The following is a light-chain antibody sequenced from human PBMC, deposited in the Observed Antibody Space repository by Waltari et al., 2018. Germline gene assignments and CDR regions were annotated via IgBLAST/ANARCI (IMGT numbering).Light chain of an antibody. CDR3: HQTDSPPET. CDR1: QSVSTS. V-gene: IGKV1-39*01. Sequence: DIQMTQSPSSLSASVGDSVSNTCRASQSVSTSLNWYQQQAGRAPKLLIYSASSLQSGVPSRFRGRGSGTEFTLTIDSLQPEDFATYYCHQTDSPPETFGQGTKVEV. CDR2: SAS. J-gene: IGKJ1*01.